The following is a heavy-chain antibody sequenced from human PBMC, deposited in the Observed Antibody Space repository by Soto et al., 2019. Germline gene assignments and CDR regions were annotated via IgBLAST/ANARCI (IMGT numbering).Heavy chain of an antibody. Sequence: VKVPFKTSGYSFTGYYMHWGRQAPGQVLDWMGLINPNSGGTNYAQKFQGCVTMTRETSISTAYIELIRLRYDDTAVYYCARQHPSYTSSPGTYDLDGWGHGTTVTV. D-gene: IGHD6-13*01. CDR2: INPNSGGT. V-gene: IGHV1-2*04. CDR1: GYSFTGYY. J-gene: IGHJ6*02. CDR3: ARQHPSYTSSPGTYDLDG.